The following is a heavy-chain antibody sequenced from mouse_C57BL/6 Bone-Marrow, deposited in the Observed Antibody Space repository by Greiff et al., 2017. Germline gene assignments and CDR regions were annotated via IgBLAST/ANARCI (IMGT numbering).Heavy chain of an antibody. CDR1: GFSLTSYA. CDR2: IWTGGGT. J-gene: IGHJ4*01. Sequence: VQLQQSGPGLVAPSQSLSITCTVSGFSLTSYAISWVRQPPGKGLEWLGVIWTGGGTNYNSALKSRLSISKDNSKSQVFLKMNILQTDDTSRYYCARKWSNYVFVYAIDYWGQGTSVTVSS. V-gene: IGHV2-9-1*01. CDR3: ARKWSNYVFVYAIDY. D-gene: IGHD2-5*01.